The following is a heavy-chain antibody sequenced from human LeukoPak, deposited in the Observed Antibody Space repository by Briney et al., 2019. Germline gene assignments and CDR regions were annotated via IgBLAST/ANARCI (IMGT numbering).Heavy chain of an antibody. Sequence: GRSLRLSCTGSGFTVGVYAMNCVRQAPGKGLEWVGFIRSKNYGGTTEYAASVRGRFTISRDDSRSIAYLQMNSLKTEDTAVYYCTRVIVATKDYWGEGTLVTVSS. CDR1: GFTVGVYA. D-gene: IGHD5-12*01. V-gene: IGHV3-49*04. J-gene: IGHJ4*02. CDR3: TRVIVATKDY. CDR2: IRSKNYGGTT.